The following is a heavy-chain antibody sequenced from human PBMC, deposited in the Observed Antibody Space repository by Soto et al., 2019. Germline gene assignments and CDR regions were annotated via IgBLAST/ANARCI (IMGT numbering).Heavy chain of an antibody. J-gene: IGHJ6*02. V-gene: IGHV4-34*01. CDR2: INHSGST. D-gene: IGHD3-10*01. CDR1: GGSFSGYY. CDR3: ARGHYYGAGSLTYAMDV. Sequence: SETLSLTCVVYGGSFSGYYWSWIRQPPGKGLEWIGEINHSGSTNYSPSLKSRVTISVDTSKNQFSLKLSAVTAADTAVYYCARGHYYGAGSLTYAMDVWGQGTTVTVSS.